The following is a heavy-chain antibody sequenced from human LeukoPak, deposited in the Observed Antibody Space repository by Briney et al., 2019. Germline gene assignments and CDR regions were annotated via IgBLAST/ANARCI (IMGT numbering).Heavy chain of an antibody. D-gene: IGHD5-24*01. Sequence: SETLSLTCTVSGGSISSSSYYWGWIRQPPGKGLGWIGSIYYSGSTYYNPSLKSRVTISVDTSKNQFSLKLSSVTAADTAVYYCASSPRDGYNVGFDYWGQGTLVTVSS. CDR2: IYYSGST. CDR1: GGSISSSSYY. CDR3: ASSPRDGYNVGFDY. V-gene: IGHV4-39*01. J-gene: IGHJ4*02.